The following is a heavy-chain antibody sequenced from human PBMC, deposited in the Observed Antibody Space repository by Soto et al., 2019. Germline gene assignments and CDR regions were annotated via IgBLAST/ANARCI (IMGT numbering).Heavy chain of an antibody. J-gene: IGHJ6*02. D-gene: IGHD6-19*01. CDR2: TYYRSKWYN. V-gene: IGHV6-1*01. Sequence: RSLTCAISGDSVSSNSAAWNWIRQSPSRGLEWLGRTYYRSKWYNDYAVSVKSRITINSDTSKNQFSLQLNSVTPEDTAVYYCARDEWLAYYYYYGMDVWGQGTTVTVSS. CDR3: ARDEWLAYYYYYGMDV. CDR1: GDSVSSNSAA.